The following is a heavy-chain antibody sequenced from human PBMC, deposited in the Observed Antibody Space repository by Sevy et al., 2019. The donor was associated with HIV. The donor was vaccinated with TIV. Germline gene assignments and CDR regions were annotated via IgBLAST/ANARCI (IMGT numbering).Heavy chain of an antibody. V-gene: IGHV1-24*01. CDR1: GYTLTELS. D-gene: IGHD5-12*01. Sequence: ASVKVSCKVSGYTLTELSMHWVRQAPGKGLEWMGGFDPKDGETIYAQKFQGRVTMTEDTSTDTAYMELSSLRSEDTAVYYCATFVYSVEYSGYEAGGYFDYWGQGTLVTVSS. CDR2: FDPKDGET. CDR3: ATFVYSVEYSGYEAGGYFDY. J-gene: IGHJ4*02.